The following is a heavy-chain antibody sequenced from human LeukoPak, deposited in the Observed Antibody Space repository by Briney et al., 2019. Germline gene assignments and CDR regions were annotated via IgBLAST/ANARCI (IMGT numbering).Heavy chain of an antibody. CDR3: AKVRGRGSLMIVVVADY. D-gene: IGHD3-22*01. CDR2: ISWRSSDI. Sequence: PGGSLRLSCVASGFTLSSYNMKWVRQAPGKRLEWVSSISWRSSDIEYADSVKGRFTISRDIDKKSLYLQMNSLRVEDTAVYYCAKVRGRGSLMIVVVADYWGQGTLVTVSS. J-gene: IGHJ4*02. V-gene: IGHV3-21*01. CDR1: GFTLSSYN.